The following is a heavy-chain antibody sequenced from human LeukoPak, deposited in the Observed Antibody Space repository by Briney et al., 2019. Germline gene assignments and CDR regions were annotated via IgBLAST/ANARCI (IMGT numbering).Heavy chain of an antibody. CDR2: IRYDGSNK. CDR1: GFTFSSYG. V-gene: IGHV3-30*02. CDR3: AGSSVATSEYFQH. J-gene: IGHJ1*01. D-gene: IGHD5-12*01. Sequence: PGGSLRLSCAASGFTFSSYGMHWVRQAPGKGLEWVAFIRYDGSNKYYADSVKGRFTISRDNSKNTLYLQMNSLRAEDTAVYYCAGSSVATSEYFQHWGQGTLVTVSS.